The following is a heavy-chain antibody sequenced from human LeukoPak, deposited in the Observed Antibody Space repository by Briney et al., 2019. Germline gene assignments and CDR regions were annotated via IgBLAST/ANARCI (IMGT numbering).Heavy chain of an antibody. V-gene: IGHV1-69*01. D-gene: IGHD3-22*01. J-gene: IGHJ5*02. CDR3: ARMADYYERGFDP. CDR2: IIPIFGTA. CDR1: GGTFSSYA. Sequence: SVKVSCKASGGTFSSYAISWVRQAPGQGLEWMGGIIPIFGTANYAQKFQGRVTITADESTSTAYMELSSLRSEDTAVYYCARMADYYERGFDPWGQGTLVTVSS.